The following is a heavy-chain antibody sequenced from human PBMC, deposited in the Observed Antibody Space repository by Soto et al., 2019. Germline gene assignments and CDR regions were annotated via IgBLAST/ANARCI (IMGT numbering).Heavy chain of an antibody. D-gene: IGHD5-12*01. J-gene: IGHJ5*02. CDR1: GGSFSGYY. V-gene: IGHV4-34*01. Sequence: QVQLQQWGAGLLKPSETLSLTCAVYGGSFSGYYWSWIRQPPGKGLEWIGEINHSGSTNYNPSLKSRFTRSVDTSKNHFSLKLGSVTAADTAVYYCARGGLLIVATRPNWFDPWGQGTLVTVSS. CDR3: ARGGLLIVATRPNWFDP. CDR2: INHSGST.